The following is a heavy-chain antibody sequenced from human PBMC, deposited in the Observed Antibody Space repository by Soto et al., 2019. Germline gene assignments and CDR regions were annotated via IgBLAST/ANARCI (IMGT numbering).Heavy chain of an antibody. CDR2: IYYSGST. V-gene: IGHV4-59*01. CDR1: GGSISSYY. Sequence: QVQLQESGPGLVKPSETLSLTCTVSGGSISSYYWSWIRHPPGKGLEWIGYIYYSGSTNYNPSLKSRVTISVDTSKNQFSLKLSSVTAADTAVYYCARDSGYDSSYYYYGMDVWGQGTTVTVSS. D-gene: IGHD5-12*01. CDR3: ARDSGYDSSYYYYGMDV. J-gene: IGHJ6*02.